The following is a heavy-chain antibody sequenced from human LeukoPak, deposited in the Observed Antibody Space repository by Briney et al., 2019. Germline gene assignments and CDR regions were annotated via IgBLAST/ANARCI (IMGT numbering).Heavy chain of an antibody. CDR2: ISGSGGST. CDR3: ATQPRDFWSGYWMDV. D-gene: IGHD3-3*01. CDR1: GFTFSSYA. V-gene: IGHV3-23*01. Sequence: GGSLRLSCAASGFTFSSYAMSWVRQAPGKGLEWVSAISGSGGSTYYADSVKGRFTISRDNSKNTLYLQMNSLRAEDTAVYYCATQPRDFWSGYWMDVWGKGTTVTVSS. J-gene: IGHJ6*04.